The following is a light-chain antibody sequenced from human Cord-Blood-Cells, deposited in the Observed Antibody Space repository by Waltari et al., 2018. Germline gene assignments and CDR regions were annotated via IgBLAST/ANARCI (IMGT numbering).Light chain of an antibody. J-gene: IGKJ2*01. CDR3: QQSYSTPPYT. CDR2: AAS. V-gene: IGKV1-39*01. Sequence: DLQMTPSPSSLSASVGDRVTLTCRASQSISSYLNWYQQKPGKAPKLLIYAASSLQSGVPSRFSGSGSETDFTLTISSLQPEDFATYYCQQSYSTPPYTFGQGTKLEIK. CDR1: QSISSY.